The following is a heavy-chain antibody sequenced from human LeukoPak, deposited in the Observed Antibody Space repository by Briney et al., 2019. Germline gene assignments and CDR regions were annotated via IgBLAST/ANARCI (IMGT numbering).Heavy chain of an antibody. D-gene: IGHD3-9*01. Sequence: GGSLRLSCAASEFTFSSYEMNWIRQAPGKGLEWVSYISSSGSTVYYADSVKGRFTISRDNAKNSLYLQMNNLRVEDTAVYYCARAPTKFRRDWFDPWGQGTLVTVSS. CDR2: ISSSGSTV. V-gene: IGHV3-48*03. CDR1: EFTFSSYE. J-gene: IGHJ5*02. CDR3: ARAPTKFRRDWFDP.